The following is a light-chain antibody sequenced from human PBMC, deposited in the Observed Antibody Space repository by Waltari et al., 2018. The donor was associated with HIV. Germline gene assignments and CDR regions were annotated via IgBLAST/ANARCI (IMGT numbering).Light chain of an antibody. J-gene: IGLJ2*01. Sequence: QSVLTQPPSASATPGQAVTISCSGSSSNIGTSAVTWYQQPPGTAPKLLIYSNNQRPSGVPDRFSGSKSGTSASLAIRGLQSEDEANYHCAAWDDSLSGPIFGGGTKLTVL. CDR2: SNN. CDR1: SSNIGTSA. V-gene: IGLV1-44*01. CDR3: AAWDDSLSGPI.